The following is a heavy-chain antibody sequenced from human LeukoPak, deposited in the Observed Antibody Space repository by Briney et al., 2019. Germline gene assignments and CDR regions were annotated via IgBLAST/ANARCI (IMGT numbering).Heavy chain of an antibody. CDR2: ITGSSSTL. Sequence: GGSLRLSCAASEFTFSSYTMNWVRQAPGKGPEWISYITGSSSTLYYADSVKGRFTISRDNAKNSLYLQMNSLRAEDTAVYYCARRLIAATATSAFDIWGQGTMVTVSS. CDR3: ARRLIAATATSAFDI. V-gene: IGHV3-48*04. J-gene: IGHJ3*02. D-gene: IGHD6-13*01. CDR1: EFTFSSYT.